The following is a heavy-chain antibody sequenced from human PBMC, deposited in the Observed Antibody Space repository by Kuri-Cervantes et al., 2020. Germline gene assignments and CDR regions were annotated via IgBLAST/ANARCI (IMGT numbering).Heavy chain of an antibody. CDR1: GFTFSNYG. D-gene: IGHD2-21*02. V-gene: IGHV3-30*02. J-gene: IGHJ6*03. Sequence: GESLKISCAASGFTFSNYGTHWVRQAPGKGLEWVAFIRYDGSNKYYVDSVKGRFTISRDNSKNTLYLQVNSLRAEDTAVYYCAKDLVELLQYYMDVWGKGTTVTVSS. CDR2: IRYDGSNK. CDR3: AKDLVELLQYYMDV.